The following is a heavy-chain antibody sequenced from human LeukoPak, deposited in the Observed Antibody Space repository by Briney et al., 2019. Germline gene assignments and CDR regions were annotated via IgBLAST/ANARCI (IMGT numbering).Heavy chain of an antibody. V-gene: IGHV3-30*04. CDR3: ARGPPYHDSSGYGAHLFDY. D-gene: IGHD3-22*01. CDR2: ISYDGSNK. Sequence: QPGGSLRLSCAASGFTFSSYAMHWVRQAPGKGLEWVAVISYDGSNKYYADSVKGRFTISRDNSKNTLYLQMNSLRAEDTAAYYCARGPPYHDSSGYGAHLFDYWGQGMLVTVSS. CDR1: GFTFSSYA. J-gene: IGHJ4*02.